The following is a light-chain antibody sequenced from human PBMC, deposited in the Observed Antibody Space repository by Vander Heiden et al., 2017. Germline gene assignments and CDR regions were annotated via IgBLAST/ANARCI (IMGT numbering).Light chain of an antibody. CDR3: MQALQTPLT. CDR1: QSLLHGNGDNF. V-gene: IGKV2-28*01. Sequence: DIVMTQSPRSLPVTPGEPASISCRSSQSLLHGNGDNFLEWYLQKPGQSPHLLIYLGSNRASGVPDRFNGSGSGTDFTLKISRVEAEDVGVYYCMQALQTPLTFGGGTKMEIK. J-gene: IGKJ4*01. CDR2: LGS.